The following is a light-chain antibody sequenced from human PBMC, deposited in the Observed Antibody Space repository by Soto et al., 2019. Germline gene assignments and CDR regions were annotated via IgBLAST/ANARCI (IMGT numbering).Light chain of an antibody. J-gene: IGLJ3*02. Sequence: QLVLTQPPSVSGAPGQKVTISCTRSSSNIGAAYDVHWYQHLPGTAPTLLIYGNNNRPSGVPDRFSGSKSGTSASLAISGLRAEDEADYYCQSYDSSLSGWVFGGGTKVTVL. V-gene: IGLV1-40*01. CDR2: GNN. CDR1: SSNIGAAYD. CDR3: QSYDSSLSGWV.